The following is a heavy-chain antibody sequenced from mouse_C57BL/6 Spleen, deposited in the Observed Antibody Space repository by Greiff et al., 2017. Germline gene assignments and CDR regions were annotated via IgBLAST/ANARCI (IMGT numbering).Heavy chain of an antibody. Sequence: EVQVVESGGGLVKPGGSLKLSCAASGFTFSSYTMSWVRQTPEKRLEWVATISGGGGNTYYPDSVKGRFTISRDNAKNTMYLQMSSLRSEDTDLYYCARQRTAQNYFDYWGQGTTLTVAA. V-gene: IGHV5-9*01. CDR3: ARQRTAQNYFDY. CDR1: GFTFSSYT. CDR2: ISGGGGNT. J-gene: IGHJ2*01. D-gene: IGHD3-2*02.